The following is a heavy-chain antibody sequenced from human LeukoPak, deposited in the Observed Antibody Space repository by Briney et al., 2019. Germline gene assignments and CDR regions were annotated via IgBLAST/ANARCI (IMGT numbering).Heavy chain of an antibody. CDR3: AEAGCSSTSCYLDY. D-gene: IGHD2-2*01. CDR1: GFTFDDYA. J-gene: IGHJ4*02. Sequence: GGSLRLSCAASGFTFDDYAMHWVRQAPGKGLEWVSGISWNSGSIGYADSVKGRFTISRDNAKNSLYLQMNSLRAEDMALYYCAEAGCSSTSCYLDYWGQGTLVTVSS. V-gene: IGHV3-9*03. CDR2: ISWNSGSI.